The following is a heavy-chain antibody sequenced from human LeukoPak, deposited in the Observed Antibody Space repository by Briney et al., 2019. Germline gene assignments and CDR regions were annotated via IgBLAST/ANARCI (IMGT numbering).Heavy chain of an antibody. CDR3: AREASDYGSSGYFHN. CDR1: GGSFSGYY. CDR2: INHSGST. D-gene: IGHD3-22*01. V-gene: IGHV4-34*01. J-gene: IGHJ4*02. Sequence: SETLSLTCAVYGGSFSGYYWSWIRQPPGKGLEWIGEINHSGSTNYNPSLKSRVTISVDTSKNQFSLKLSSVTAADTAMYYCAREASDYGSSGYFHNWGQGTLVTVSS.